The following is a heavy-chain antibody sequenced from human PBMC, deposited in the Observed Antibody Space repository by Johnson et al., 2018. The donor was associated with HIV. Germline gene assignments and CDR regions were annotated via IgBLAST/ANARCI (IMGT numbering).Heavy chain of an antibody. J-gene: IGHJ3*02. CDR2: ISGSGGRT. Sequence: VQLVESGGGLVQPGGSLRLSCAASGFTFDDYGMGWVRQAPGKGLEWVSGISGSGGRTYYADSVKGRFTISRDNSKNTLYRQMNGLRAEDTAVYYCANEYRGITMALDAFDIWGQGTMVTVSS. CDR1: GFTFDDYG. D-gene: IGHD3-10*01. V-gene: IGHV3-23*04. CDR3: ANEYRGITMALDAFDI.